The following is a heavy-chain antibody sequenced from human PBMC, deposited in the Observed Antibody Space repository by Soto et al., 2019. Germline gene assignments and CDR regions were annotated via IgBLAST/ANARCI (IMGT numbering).Heavy chain of an antibody. CDR3: ARDRNPDYDYVWGSYRVDAFDI. CDR1: GGTFSSYA. D-gene: IGHD3-16*02. V-gene: IGHV1-69*01. J-gene: IGHJ3*02. Sequence: QVQLVQSGAEVKKPGSSVKVSCKASGGTFSSYAISWVRQAPGQGLAWMGGIIPIFGTANYAQKFQGRVTSTADESTSTAYMELSSLRSEDTAVYYCARDRNPDYDYVWGSYRVDAFDIWGQGTMVTVSS. CDR2: IIPIFGTA.